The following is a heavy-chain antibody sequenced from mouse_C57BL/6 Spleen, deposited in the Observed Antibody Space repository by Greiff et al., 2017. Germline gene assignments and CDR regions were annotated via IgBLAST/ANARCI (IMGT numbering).Heavy chain of an antibody. CDR3: ASNRWLLHFDY. Sequence: VQLQQSGAELMKPGASVKLSCKATGYTFTGYWIEWVKQRPGHGLEWIGEILPGSGSTNYNEKFKGKATLTVDTSSSTAYMQLSSLTSEDSAVYYCASNRWLLHFDYWGQGTTLTVSS. CDR1: GYTFTGYW. CDR2: ILPGSGST. D-gene: IGHD2-3*01. J-gene: IGHJ2*01. V-gene: IGHV1-9*01.